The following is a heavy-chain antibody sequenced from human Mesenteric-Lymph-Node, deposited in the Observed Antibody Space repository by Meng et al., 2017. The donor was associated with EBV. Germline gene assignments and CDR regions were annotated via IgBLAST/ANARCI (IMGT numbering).Heavy chain of an antibody. J-gene: IGHJ4*02. CDR1: GGSFGGYY. D-gene: IGHD6-19*01. CDR2: INHSGST. V-gene: IGHV4-34*02. Sequence: QVQLQQWGAGLLKPSETLSLTCGVTGGSFGGYYWTWIRQSPGKGLEWIGEINHSGSTNYNPSLKSRVTISLDTSKNQISLKLTSVTAADTAVYYCAKTGSSGWSDLDYWGRGILVTVSS. CDR3: AKTGSSGWSDLDY.